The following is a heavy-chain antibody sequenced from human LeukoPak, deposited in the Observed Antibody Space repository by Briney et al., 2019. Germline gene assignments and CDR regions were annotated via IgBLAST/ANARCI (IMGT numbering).Heavy chain of an antibody. V-gene: IGHV4-39*01. CDR3: ASATYYDFWSGYYFWRFDP. D-gene: IGHD3-3*01. Sequence: PSETLSLTCTVSGGSISSSSYYWGWIRQPPGKGLEWIGSIYYSGSTYYNPSLKSRVTTSVDTSKNQFSLKLSSVTAADTAVYYCASATYYDFWSGYYFWRFDPWGQGTLVTVSS. CDR1: GGSISSSSYY. CDR2: IYYSGST. J-gene: IGHJ5*02.